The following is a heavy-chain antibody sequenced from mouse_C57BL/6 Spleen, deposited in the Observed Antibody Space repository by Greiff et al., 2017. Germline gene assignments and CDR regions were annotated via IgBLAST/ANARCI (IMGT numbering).Heavy chain of an antibody. Sequence: VQLQESGPELVKPGASVKISCKASGYAFSSSWMNWVKQRPGKGLEWIGRIYPGGGDTNYNGKFKGQATLTADKSSSTAYRRLSSLTSEDSAVYICARCGVGRNYFDYWGQGTTLTVSS. V-gene: IGHV1-82*01. D-gene: IGHD4-1*01. J-gene: IGHJ2*01. CDR1: GYAFSSSW. CDR2: IYPGGGDT. CDR3: ARCGVGRNYFDY.